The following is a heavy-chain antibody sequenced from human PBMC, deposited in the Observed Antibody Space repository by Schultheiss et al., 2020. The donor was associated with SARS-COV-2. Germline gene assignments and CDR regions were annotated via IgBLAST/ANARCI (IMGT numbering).Heavy chain of an antibody. V-gene: IGHV3-11*04. Sequence: GGSLRLSCAASGFTFSDYYMTWIRQAPGKGLEWVSCISRSGNTINYANSVKGRFTISRDNAKNSLYLQMNSLRAGDTAVYYCARDRNYYMDVWGKGTTVTVSS. J-gene: IGHJ6*03. CDR3: ARDRNYYMDV. CDR2: ISRSGNTI. CDR1: GFTFSDYY.